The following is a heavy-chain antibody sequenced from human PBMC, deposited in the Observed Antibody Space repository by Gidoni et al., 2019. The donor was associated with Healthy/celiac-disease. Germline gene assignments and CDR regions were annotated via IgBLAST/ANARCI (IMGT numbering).Heavy chain of an antibody. D-gene: IGHD3-3*01. J-gene: IGHJ4*02. V-gene: IGHV3-21*01. CDR2: ISSSSSYI. CDR1: GFTFSSYR. CDR3: ARDLRVAYYDFWSGYYQKYYFDY. Sequence: EVQLVESGGGLVKPGGSLRLSCAASGFTFSSYRMNGVRQAPGKGLEWVSSISSSSSYIYYADSVKGRFTISRDNAKNSLYLQMNSLRAEDTAVYYCARDLRVAYYDFWSGYYQKYYFDYWGQGTLVTVSS.